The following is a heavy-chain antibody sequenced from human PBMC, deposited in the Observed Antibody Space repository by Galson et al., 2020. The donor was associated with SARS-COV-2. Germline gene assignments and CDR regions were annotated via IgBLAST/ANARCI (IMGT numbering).Heavy chain of an antibody. CDR2: ISSSSRYI. V-gene: IGHV3-21*01. J-gene: IGHJ5*02. Sequence: GGSLRLSCAASGFTFSSYSLNWVRQAPGKGLEWVSSISSSSRYIYYADSAKGRFTIYRDNAKNTLYLQMNSLRAEDTAVYYCERDSWGVNNWFDPWGQGTLVTVSS. D-gene: IGHD3-10*01. CDR3: ERDSWGVNNWFDP. CDR1: GFTFSSYS.